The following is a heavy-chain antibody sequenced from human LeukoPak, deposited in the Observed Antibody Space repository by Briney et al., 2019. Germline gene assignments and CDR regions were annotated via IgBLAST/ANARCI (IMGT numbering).Heavy chain of an antibody. J-gene: IGHJ4*02. CDR3: ARGVRYYDYVWGSYRYYVFDY. CDR1: GGSISSHY. CDR2: IYYSGST. D-gene: IGHD3-16*02. V-gene: IGHV4-59*11. Sequence: KTSETLSLTCTVSGGSISSHYWSWIRQPPGKGLEWIGYIYYSGSTNYNPSLKSRVTISVDTSKNQFSLKLSSVTAADTAVYYCARGVRYYDYVWGSYRYYVFDYWGQGTLVTVSS.